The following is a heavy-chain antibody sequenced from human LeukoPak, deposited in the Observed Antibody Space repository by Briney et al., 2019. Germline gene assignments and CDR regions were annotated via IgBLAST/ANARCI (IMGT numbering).Heavy chain of an antibody. Sequence: AGGSLRLSCVASKFIFSDYWMSWVRQAPGKGLEWVANIKQGGREEKYVDSVKGRFAISRDDAKSTLYLQMDSLSGDDTAVYYCARDNGGWFDFWGRGTLVTVSS. V-gene: IGHV3-7*03. CDR2: IKQGGREE. CDR3: ARDNGGWFDF. D-gene: IGHD3-10*01. J-gene: IGHJ5*01. CDR1: KFIFSDYW.